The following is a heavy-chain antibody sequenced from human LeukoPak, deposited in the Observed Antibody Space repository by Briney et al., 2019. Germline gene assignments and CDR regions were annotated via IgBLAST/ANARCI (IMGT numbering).Heavy chain of an antibody. CDR3: AKDELGSIAARQLDY. V-gene: IGHV3-30*18. J-gene: IGHJ4*02. CDR2: ISYDGSNK. Sequence: GGSLRLSCAASGFTFSSYGMHWVRQAPGKGLEWVAVISYDGSNKYYADSVKGRFTISRDNSKNTLYLQMNSLRAEDTAVYYCAKDELGSIAARQLDYWGQGTLVTVSS. CDR1: GFTFSSYG. D-gene: IGHD6-6*01.